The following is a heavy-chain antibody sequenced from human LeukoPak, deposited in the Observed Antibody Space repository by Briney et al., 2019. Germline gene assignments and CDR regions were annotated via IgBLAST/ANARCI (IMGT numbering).Heavy chain of an antibody. CDR2: IIPIFGTA. D-gene: IGHD3-22*01. CDR3: ARRDSSGYYSFFDY. V-gene: IGHV1-69*06. Sequence: ASVKVSCKASGGTFSSYAISWVRQAPGQGLEWMGGIIPIFGTANYAQKFQGRVTITADKSTSTAYMELSSLRSEDTAVYYCARRDSSGYYSFFDYWGQGTLVTVSS. CDR1: GGTFSSYA. J-gene: IGHJ4*02.